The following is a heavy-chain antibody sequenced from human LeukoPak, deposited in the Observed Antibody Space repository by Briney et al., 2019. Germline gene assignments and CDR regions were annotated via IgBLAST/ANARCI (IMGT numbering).Heavy chain of an antibody. CDR1: GFTFETYW. D-gene: IGHD3-16*01. CDR3: ARGGELVGSYFDF. V-gene: IGHV3-7*03. CDR2: IRFDGATT. J-gene: IGHJ4*02. Sequence: GGSLRLSCAASGFTFETYWMGWVRQAPGKGLEWVSNIRFDGATTYYVDSVKGRFTISRDNAKNSLHLQINSLRVEDTAFYYCARGGELVGSYFDFWGQGTLVTVSS.